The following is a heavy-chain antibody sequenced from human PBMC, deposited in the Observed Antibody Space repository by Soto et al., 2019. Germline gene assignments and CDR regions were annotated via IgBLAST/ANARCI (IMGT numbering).Heavy chain of an antibody. D-gene: IGHD6-19*01. CDR2: IYYSGST. V-gene: IGHV4-59*08. CDR3: ARPYSSGSYYFDY. J-gene: IGHJ4*02. Sequence: ASETLSLTCTVSGGSISSYYWSWIRQPPGKGLEWIGYIYYSGSTYYNPSLKSRVTISVDTSKNQFSLKLSSVTAADTAVYYCARPYSSGSYYFDYWGQGTLVTVSS. CDR1: GGSISSYY.